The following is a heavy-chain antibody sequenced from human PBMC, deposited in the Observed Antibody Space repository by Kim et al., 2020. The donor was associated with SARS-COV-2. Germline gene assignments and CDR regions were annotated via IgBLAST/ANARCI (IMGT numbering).Heavy chain of an antibody. Sequence: GGSLRLSCAASGFTFSSYAMYWVRQAPGKGLEYVSAISSNGGSTYYANSVKGRFTISRDNSKNTLYLQMGSLRAEDMAVYYCARASGSSWYGGFDIWGQGTRVTVSS. CDR1: GFTFSSYA. V-gene: IGHV3-64*01. D-gene: IGHD6-13*01. CDR3: ARASGSSWYGGFDI. CDR2: ISSNGGST. J-gene: IGHJ3*02.